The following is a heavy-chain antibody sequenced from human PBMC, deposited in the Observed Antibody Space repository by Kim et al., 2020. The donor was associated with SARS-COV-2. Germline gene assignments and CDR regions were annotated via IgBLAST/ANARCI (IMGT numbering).Heavy chain of an antibody. D-gene: IGHD5-12*01. J-gene: IGHJ4*02. Sequence: ANYGQKFQGRVTITADESTSTAYMELSSLRSEDTAVYYCAKEERWLQWGYWGQGTLVTVSS. CDR2: A. V-gene: IGHV1-69*01. CDR3: AKEERWLQWGY.